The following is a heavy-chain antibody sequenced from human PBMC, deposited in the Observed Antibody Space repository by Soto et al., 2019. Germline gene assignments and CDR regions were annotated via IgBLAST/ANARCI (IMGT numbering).Heavy chain of an antibody. Sequence: EVQLVESGGGLVQPGGSLRLSCAASGFTVSSNYMSWVRQAPGKGLEWVSVIYSGGSTYYADSVKGRFTISRDNSKNTLYLQMNSLRAEDTAVYYCARGYSSSWSGFDPWGQGTLVTVSS. V-gene: IGHV3-66*01. J-gene: IGHJ5*02. CDR1: GFTVSSNY. CDR3: ARGYSSSWSGFDP. D-gene: IGHD6-13*01. CDR2: IYSGGST.